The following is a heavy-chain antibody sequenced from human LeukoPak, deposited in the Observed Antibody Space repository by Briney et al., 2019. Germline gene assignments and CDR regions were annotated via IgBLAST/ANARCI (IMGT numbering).Heavy chain of an antibody. V-gene: IGHV4-59*01. Sequence: SETLSLTCTVSGGSISSYYWSWIRQPPGKGLEWIGYIYYSGSTNYNPSLKSRVTISVDTSKNQFSLKLSSVTAADTAVYYCAAWGIAAAGSGAFDIWGQGTMVTVSS. CDR1: GGSISSYY. CDR3: AAWGIAAAGSGAFDI. J-gene: IGHJ3*02. CDR2: IYYSGST. D-gene: IGHD6-13*01.